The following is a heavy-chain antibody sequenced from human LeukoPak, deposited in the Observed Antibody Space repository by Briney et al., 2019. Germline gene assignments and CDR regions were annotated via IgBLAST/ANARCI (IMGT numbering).Heavy chain of an antibody. CDR1: GGSISSSSYY. D-gene: IGHD6-13*01. V-gene: IGHV4-39*07. CDR2: IYYSGST. J-gene: IGHJ4*02. CDR3: ARLSSSWYPFDY. Sequence: SETLSLTCTVSGGSISSSSYYWGWIRQPPGKGLEWIGSIYYSGSTYYNPSLKSRVTISVDTSKNQFSLKLSSVTAADTAVYYCARLSSSWYPFDYWGQGTLVTVSS.